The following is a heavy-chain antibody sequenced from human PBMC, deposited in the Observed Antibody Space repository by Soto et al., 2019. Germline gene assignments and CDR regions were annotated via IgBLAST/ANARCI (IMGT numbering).Heavy chain of an antibody. CDR1: GYSITGSSF. Sequence: QVQLQESGPGLVKPSETLSLTCAVSGYSITGSSFWGWIRQPPGKGLEWIGSIHLGGTTYYDPSLKSRVTISLDTSKNEFSLKLSSVTAAXXXXYYCARPRPNFGAVDSWGQGALVTVST. D-gene: IGHD3-16*01. J-gene: IGHJ4*02. CDR3: ARPRPNFGAVDS. V-gene: IGHV4-38-2*01. CDR2: IHLGGTT.